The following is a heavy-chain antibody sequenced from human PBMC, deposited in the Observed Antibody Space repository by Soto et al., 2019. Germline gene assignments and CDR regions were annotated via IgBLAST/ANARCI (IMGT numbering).Heavy chain of an antibody. V-gene: IGHV2-5*02. Sequence: QITLTESGPTLVKPTQTLTLTCTFSGFSFSTSAVGVGGIRQPPGKALEWLALIYWDDDKRYSPFLKSRLTIPKDTSTNQVVLTMTNMDPVDTGTYYCEHLYWAASGTRYYFDYWGQGTLVTVSS. CDR1: GFSFSTSAVG. J-gene: IGHJ4*02. D-gene: IGHD6-13*01. CDR2: IYWDDDK. CDR3: EHLYWAASGTRYYFDY.